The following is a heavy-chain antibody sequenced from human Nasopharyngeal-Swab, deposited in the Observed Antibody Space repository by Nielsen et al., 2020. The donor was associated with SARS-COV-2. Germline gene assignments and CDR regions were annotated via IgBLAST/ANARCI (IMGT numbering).Heavy chain of an antibody. CDR2: ISHNGIT. CDR3: ARGAYGDYLLYYFDY. D-gene: IGHD4-17*01. V-gene: IGHV4-34*01. J-gene: IGHJ4*02. Sequence: SETLSLTCAVSGGSFSGFYWSWVRQPPGKGLEWIGEISHNGITAYNPSPESRVVMSVDTSQNHFSLRLNSVSAADTAVYYCARGAYGDYLLYYFDYWGQGTPVTVSS. CDR1: GGSFSGFY.